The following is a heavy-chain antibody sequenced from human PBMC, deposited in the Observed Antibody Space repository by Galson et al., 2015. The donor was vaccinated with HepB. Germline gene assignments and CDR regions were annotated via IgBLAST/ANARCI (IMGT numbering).Heavy chain of an antibody. V-gene: IGHV3-33*01. J-gene: IGHJ6*02. Sequence: SLRLSCAASGFTFSSYSMHWVRQAPGKGLEWVAVIWYDGSNKYYADSVKGRFTISRDNSKNTLYLQMNSLRAEDTAVYYCARVFGSGWAYYYYGMDVWGQGTTVTVSS. D-gene: IGHD6-19*01. CDR1: GFTFSSYS. CDR3: ARVFGSGWAYYYYGMDV. CDR2: IWYDGSNK.